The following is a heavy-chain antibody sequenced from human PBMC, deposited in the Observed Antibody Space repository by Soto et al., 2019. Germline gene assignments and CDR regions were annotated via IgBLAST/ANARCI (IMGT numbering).Heavy chain of an antibody. V-gene: IGHV3-66*01. CDR3: AVTGYCSSTSCGDAGSAVY. Sequence: EVQLVESGGGLVQPGGSLRLSCAASGFTVSSNYMSWVRQAPGMGLEWVSVIYSGGSTYYADSVKGRFTISRDNSKNTLYLQMNSLRAEDTAVYYCAVTGYCSSTSCGDAGSAVYWGQGTMVTVSS. D-gene: IGHD2-2*01. CDR2: IYSGGST. J-gene: IGHJ4*02. CDR1: GFTVSSNY.